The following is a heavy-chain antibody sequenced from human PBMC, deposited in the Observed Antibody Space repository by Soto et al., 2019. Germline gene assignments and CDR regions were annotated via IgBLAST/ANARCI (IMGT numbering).Heavy chain of an antibody. J-gene: IGHJ5*02. CDR1: GYTFTSYG. D-gene: IGHD3-10*01. CDR2: ISAYNGNT. Sequence: ASVKVACKASGYTFTSYGISWVRRAPGQGLEWMGWISAYNGNTNYAQKLQGRVTMTTDTSTSTAYMELRSLRSDDTAVYYCARDLGFGNWFDPWGQGTLVTVSS. CDR3: ARDLGFGNWFDP. V-gene: IGHV1-18*04.